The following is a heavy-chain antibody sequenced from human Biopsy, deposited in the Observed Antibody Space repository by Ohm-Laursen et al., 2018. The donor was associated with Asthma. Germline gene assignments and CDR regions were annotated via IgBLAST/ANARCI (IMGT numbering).Heavy chain of an antibody. Sequence: ETLSLTCYVYPGSFSGFFWTWIRQSPGKGLEWIGETSERGVTNNNPSLKSRVIISIDTYWNRVSLKLTSVTAADTAVYYCARGPELDVWGQGTTVTVSS. V-gene: IGHV4-34*01. CDR1: PGSFSGFF. CDR2: TSERGVT. J-gene: IGHJ6*02. CDR3: ARGPELDV.